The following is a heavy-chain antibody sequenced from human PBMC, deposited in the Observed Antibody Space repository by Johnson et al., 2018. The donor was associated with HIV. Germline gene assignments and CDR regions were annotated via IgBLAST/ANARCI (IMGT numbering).Heavy chain of an antibody. CDR3: STDQAGDYVWGSYRYAFDI. V-gene: IGHV3-15*01. D-gene: IGHD3-16*02. CDR1: GFTFSNAW. CDR2: LKSKTDGVTT. J-gene: IGHJ3*02. Sequence: VHLVESGGGLVQPGGSLRLSCAASGFTFSNAWMSWVRQAPGKGLEWVGRLKSKTDGVTTDYAAPVTGRFTISRDDSKNALFLQMNSLKTEDTAVYFCSTDQAGDYVWGSYRYAFDIWGQGTKVTVSS.